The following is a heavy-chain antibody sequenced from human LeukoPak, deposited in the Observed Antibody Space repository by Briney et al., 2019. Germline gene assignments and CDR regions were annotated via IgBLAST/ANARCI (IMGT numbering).Heavy chain of an antibody. D-gene: IGHD3-10*01. CDR3: AGGATPGVF. Sequence: SETLSLTCGVYGGSFSGYYWTWIRQPPGKGLEWIGEIHHSGSTNYIPSLKSRVTVSLDTSKNQFSLKLTSVTAADTAGYYCAGGATPGVFWGQGTLVTVSS. J-gene: IGHJ4*02. CDR1: GGSFSGYY. CDR2: IHHSGST. V-gene: IGHV4-34*01.